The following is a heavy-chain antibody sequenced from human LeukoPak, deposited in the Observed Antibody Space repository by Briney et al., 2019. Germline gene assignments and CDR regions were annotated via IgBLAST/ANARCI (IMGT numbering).Heavy chain of an antibody. D-gene: IGHD6-13*01. J-gene: IGHJ6*02. CDR1: GFTFSSYA. CDR3: ARDLGYSSSWYGGLINYYGMDV. V-gene: IGHV3-30-3*01. CDR2: ISYDGSNK. Sequence: GGSLRLSCAASGFTFSSYAMHWVRQAPGKGLEWVAVISYDGSNKYYADSVKGRFTIPRDNSKNTLYLQMNSLRAEDTAVYYCARDLGYSSSWYGGLINYYGMDVWGQGTTVTVSS.